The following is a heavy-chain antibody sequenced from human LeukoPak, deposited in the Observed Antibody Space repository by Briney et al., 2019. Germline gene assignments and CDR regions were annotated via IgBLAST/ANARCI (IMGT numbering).Heavy chain of an antibody. V-gene: IGHV4-59*03. CDR2: IYYRGIT. CDR3: VKSAGRGRANDF. J-gene: IGHJ4*02. D-gene: IGHD2-15*01. Sequence: PETPPKKRTVSGDSISSSFWSMIRQPPGKGLEWIGYIYYRGITNYNPSLKSRVTISLDMSKNQFSLILRSVTAADTAVYYCVKSAGRGRANDFWGQGTLVTVSS. CDR1: GDSISSSF.